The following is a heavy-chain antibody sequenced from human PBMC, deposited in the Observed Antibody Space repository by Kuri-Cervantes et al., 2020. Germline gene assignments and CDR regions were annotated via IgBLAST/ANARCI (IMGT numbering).Heavy chain of an antibody. J-gene: IGHJ6*03. CDR3: ARDDDTDYYYYMDV. CDR1: GGSISSSNW. Sequence: SETLSLTCAVSGGSISSSNWWSWVRQPPGKGLEWIGEIYHSGSTNYNPSLKSRVTISVDTSKNQFSLKLSSVTAADTAVYYCARDDDTDYYYYMDVWGKGTTVTVSS. CDR2: IYHSGST. V-gene: IGHV4-4*02. D-gene: IGHD3-22*01.